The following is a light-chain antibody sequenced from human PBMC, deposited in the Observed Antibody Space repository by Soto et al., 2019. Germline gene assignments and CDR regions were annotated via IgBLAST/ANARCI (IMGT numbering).Light chain of an antibody. CDR3: SSLTSTNTLA. V-gene: IGLV2-14*01. CDR2: EVS. Sequence: SVLTQPASVSGSPGQSITISCTGTSSDVGGYNYVSWYQQHPGKAPKLMIYEVSYRPSGVSNRFSGSKSGNTASLTISGLQAEDEAGYYCSSLTSTNTLAFGGGTQLTVL. J-gene: IGLJ2*01. CDR1: SSDVGGYNY.